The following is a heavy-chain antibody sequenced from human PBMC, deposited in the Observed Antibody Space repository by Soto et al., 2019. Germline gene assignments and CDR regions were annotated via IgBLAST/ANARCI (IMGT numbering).Heavy chain of an antibody. CDR3: ARGLYVGHCTNGPCYPNWFDP. CDR2: MSSNGRIV. Sequence: QVHLVESGGDLVRPGGSLRLSCVASGFTFSDYYMNWIRQAPGKGLEWISYMSSNGRIVSDADSVKGRFTISRDNAKNSVYLQMNSLRDEDTAVYYCARGLYVGHCTNGPCYPNWFDPWGPGTLVTVSS. J-gene: IGHJ5*02. V-gene: IGHV3-11*01. D-gene: IGHD2-8*01. CDR1: GFTFSDYY.